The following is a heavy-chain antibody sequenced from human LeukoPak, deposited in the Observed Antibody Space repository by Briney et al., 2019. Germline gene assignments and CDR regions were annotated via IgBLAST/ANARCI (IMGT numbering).Heavy chain of an antibody. CDR1: GYTFTSYG. J-gene: IGHJ6*03. D-gene: IGHD6-6*01. Sequence: ASVKVSCKASGYTFTSYGISWVRQAPGQGLEWMGWISAYDGNTNYAQKLQGRVTMTTDTSTSTAYMEPRSLRSDDTAVYYCARVIAAPGKYYYYYMDVWGKGTTVTVSS. CDR3: ARVIAAPGKYYYYYMDV. CDR2: ISAYDGNT. V-gene: IGHV1-18*01.